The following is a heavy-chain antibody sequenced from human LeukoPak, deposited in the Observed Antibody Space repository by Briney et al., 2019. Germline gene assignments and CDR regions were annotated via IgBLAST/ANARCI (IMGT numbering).Heavy chain of an antibody. D-gene: IGHD2-2*02. CDR2: IYTSGST. V-gene: IGHV4-61*02. J-gene: IGHJ6*03. CDR3: ARSTSCYKCNYYMDV. Sequence: SETLSLTCTVSGGSISSGSYYWSWIRQPAGKGLEWIGRIYTSGSTNYNPSLKSRVTISVDTSKNQFSLKLSSVTAADTAVYYCARSTSCYKCNYYMDVWGKGTTVTVSS. CDR1: GGSISSGSYY.